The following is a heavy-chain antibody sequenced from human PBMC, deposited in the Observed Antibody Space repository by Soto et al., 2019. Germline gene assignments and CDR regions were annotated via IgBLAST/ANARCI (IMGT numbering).Heavy chain of an antibody. D-gene: IGHD6-13*01. CDR1: GGSISSYY. J-gene: IGHJ6*02. V-gene: IGHV4-59*01. Sequence: QVQLQESGPGLVKPSETLSLTCSVSGGSISSYYWSWIRQPPGKGLEWIGYIYYSGNTNYNPSLKSRVSISVDTAKNQVSLKVYSVTAADTALYYCASSGRDLGSSSPKGKNYYSSYGLDVWGQGTTVTVSS. CDR3: ASSGRDLGSSSPKGKNYYSSYGLDV. CDR2: IYYSGNT.